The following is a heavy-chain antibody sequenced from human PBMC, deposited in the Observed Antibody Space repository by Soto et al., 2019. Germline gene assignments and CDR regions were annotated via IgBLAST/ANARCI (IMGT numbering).Heavy chain of an antibody. V-gene: IGHV5-51*01. J-gene: IGHJ6*02. CDR3: ARAAAGYLYYYGMDV. D-gene: IGHD6-13*01. CDR1: GYSFTSYW. Sequence: PGESLKISCKGSGYSFTSYWIGWVRQMPGKSLEWMGIIYPGDSDTRYSPSFQGQVTISADKSISTAYLQWSSLKASDTAMYYCARAAAGYLYYYGMDVWGQGTTVTVSS. CDR2: IYPGDSDT.